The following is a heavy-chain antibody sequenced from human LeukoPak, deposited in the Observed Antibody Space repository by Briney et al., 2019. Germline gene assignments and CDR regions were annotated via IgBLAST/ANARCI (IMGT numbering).Heavy chain of an antibody. Sequence: PGRSLRLSCAASGFTFSSYGIHWVRQAPGKGLEWAAAIWFDGTNKIYADSVKGRFTISRDNSKSTLYLQMDSLRVDDTAVYYCARGRGGDPQKYYLDFWGQGTQVTVSS. D-gene: IGHD3-16*01. CDR1: GFTFSSYG. V-gene: IGHV3-33*01. CDR2: IWFDGTNK. CDR3: ARGRGGDPQKYYLDF. J-gene: IGHJ4*02.